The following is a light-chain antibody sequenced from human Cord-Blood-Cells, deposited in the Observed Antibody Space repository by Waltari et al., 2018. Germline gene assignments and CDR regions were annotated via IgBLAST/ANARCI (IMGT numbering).Light chain of an antibody. V-gene: IGKV1-39*01. CDR1: QSISSY. CDR3: QQSYSTPYT. Sequence: DIQMSQSPSSLSASVGDRVTITCRASQSISSYLTWYQQKPGEAPKLLIYASSSLQSGLPSRFSDSGSGTDFTLTISSLQPEDFATYYCQQSYSTPYTFVQGTKLEIK. CDR2: ASS. J-gene: IGKJ2*01.